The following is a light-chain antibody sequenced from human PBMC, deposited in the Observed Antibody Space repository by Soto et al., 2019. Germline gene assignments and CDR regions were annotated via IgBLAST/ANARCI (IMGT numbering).Light chain of an antibody. Sequence: QSALTQPASVSGSPGQSITISCTGTRRDVGGYNYVSWYQQHPGKAPKPMIYGVSNRPSGVSNRFSGSKSRNTASLTISRLQAEDEADYYCSSYTSSSTLLYVFGTGTKVTVL. CDR2: GVS. CDR1: RRDVGGYNY. V-gene: IGLV2-14*01. CDR3: SSYTSSSTLLYV. J-gene: IGLJ1*01.